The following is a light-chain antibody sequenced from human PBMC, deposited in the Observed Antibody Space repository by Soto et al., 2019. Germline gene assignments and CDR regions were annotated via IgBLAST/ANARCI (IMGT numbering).Light chain of an antibody. V-gene: IGKV1-5*01. Sequence: DIQMTQSPSTLSASVGDRVTITCRASQSISSWLAWYQQKPGKAPKLLIYAASTLQSGVPSRFSGSGYGTDFTLTISSLQPEDFATYYCQQVNSYPLTFGGGTKVDIK. J-gene: IGKJ4*01. CDR2: AAS. CDR1: QSISSW. CDR3: QQVNSYPLT.